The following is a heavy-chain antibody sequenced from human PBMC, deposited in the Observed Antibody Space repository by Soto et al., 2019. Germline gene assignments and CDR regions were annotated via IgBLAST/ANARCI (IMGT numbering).Heavy chain of an antibody. Sequence: EVQLLESGGGLVQPGGSLRLTCAVYGFTLSSYAMNWVRQAPGKGLEWVSGISGSDDSTRYADSAKGRFTISRDNSKNALYLEMNSLRVEDTAVYYFGKGKPGVILAVPLDCWGQGSLVTVSS. CDR2: ISGSDDST. CDR3: GKGKPGVILAVPLDC. CDR1: GFTLSSYA. V-gene: IGHV3-23*01. D-gene: IGHD2-2*01. J-gene: IGHJ4*02.